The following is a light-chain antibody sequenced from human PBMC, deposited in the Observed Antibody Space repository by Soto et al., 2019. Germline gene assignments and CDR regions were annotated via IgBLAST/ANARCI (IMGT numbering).Light chain of an antibody. Sequence: LLIYDLTIRPSGVSDRFSGSKSGNTASLTISGLQADDEADYYCSSYTVNKTYVFGTGTKV. CDR3: SSYTVNKTYV. J-gene: IGLJ1*01. V-gene: IGLV2-14*01. CDR2: DLT.